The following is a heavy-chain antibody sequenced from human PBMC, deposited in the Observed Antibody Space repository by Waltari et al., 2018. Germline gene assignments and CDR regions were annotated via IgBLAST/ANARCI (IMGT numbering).Heavy chain of an antibody. Sequence: EVQLLESGGGLVQPGGSLRLSCAASGFTFSSYAMSWVRQVPGQGLEWVSVIYGGGSTYYADSVKGRVTISRDNSKKTLYLQRNSRRAEDTAVYYGAKASSIAARRPIDYWGQGTLVTVSS. V-gene: IGHV3-23*03. CDR1: GFTFSSYA. CDR2: IYGGGST. D-gene: IGHD6-6*01. J-gene: IGHJ4*02. CDR3: AKASSIAARRPIDY.